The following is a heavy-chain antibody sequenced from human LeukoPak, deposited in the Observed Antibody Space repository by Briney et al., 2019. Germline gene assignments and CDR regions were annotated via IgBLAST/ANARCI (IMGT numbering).Heavy chain of an antibody. CDR2: INPNSGGT. Sequence: ASVKVSCKASGYTFTGYYMHWVRQAPGQGLEWMGWINPNSGGTNYAQKFQGRVTMTRDTSISTAYMELSRLRSDDTAVYYCARDTLVYYFDSSGSLNYWGQGTLVTVSS. CDR1: GYTFTGYY. D-gene: IGHD3-22*01. V-gene: IGHV1-2*02. J-gene: IGHJ4*02. CDR3: ARDTLVYYFDSSGSLNY.